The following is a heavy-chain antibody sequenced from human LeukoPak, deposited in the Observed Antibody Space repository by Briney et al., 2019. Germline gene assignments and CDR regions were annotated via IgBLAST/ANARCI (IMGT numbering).Heavy chain of an antibody. Sequence: SDTLSLTCIHSEDSLTSGTYYWNWIRLSPGKGLEWIRCIHYPESIYYNPSVKSRVTISVDTSRNQFSLNVNSVTAADTAVYYCARGVDRTKIYSWGQGTLVTVSS. CDR3: ARGVDRTKIYS. J-gene: IGHJ4*02. CDR2: IHYPESI. D-gene: IGHD5-12*01. V-gene: IGHV4-30-4*02. CDR1: EDSLTSGTYY.